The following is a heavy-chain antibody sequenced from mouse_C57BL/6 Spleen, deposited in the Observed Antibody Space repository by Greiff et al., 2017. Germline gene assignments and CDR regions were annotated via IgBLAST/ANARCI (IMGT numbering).Heavy chain of an antibody. J-gene: IGHJ4*01. CDR2: INPNNGGT. Sequence: VQLQQSGPELVKPGASVKIPCKASGYTFTDYNMDWVKQSHGKSLEWIGDINPNNGGTIYNQKFKGKATLTVDKSSSTAYMELRSLTSEDTAVYYCARNDYSYYAMDYWGQGTSVTVSS. CDR3: ARNDYSYYAMDY. V-gene: IGHV1-18*01. D-gene: IGHD2-4*01. CDR1: GYTFTDYN.